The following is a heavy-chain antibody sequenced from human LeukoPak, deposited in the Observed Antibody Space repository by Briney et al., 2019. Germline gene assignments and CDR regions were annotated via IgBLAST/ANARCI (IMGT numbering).Heavy chain of an antibody. CDR3: ARDTIAIRPGWFDP. Sequence: ASVKVSCKVSGYTLTELSMHWVRRAPGKGLEWMGGFDPEDGETIYAQKFQGRVTMTTDTSTSTAYMELRSLRSDDTAVYYCARDTIAIRPGWFDPWGQGTLVTVSS. J-gene: IGHJ5*02. V-gene: IGHV1-24*01. D-gene: IGHD6-6*01. CDR2: FDPEDGET. CDR1: GYTLTELS.